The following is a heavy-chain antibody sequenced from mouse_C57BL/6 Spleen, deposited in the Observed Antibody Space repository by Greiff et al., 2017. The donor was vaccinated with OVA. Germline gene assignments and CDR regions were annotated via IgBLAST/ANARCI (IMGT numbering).Heavy chain of an antibody. V-gene: IGHV5-6*01. Sequence: EVQGVESGGDLVKPGGSLKLSCAASGFTFSSYGMSWVRQTPDKRLEWVATISSGGSYTYYPDSVKGRFTISRDNAKNTLYLQMSSLKSEDTAMYYCASSITTATRFAYWGQGTLVTVSA. J-gene: IGHJ3*01. D-gene: IGHD1-1*01. CDR1: GFTFSSYG. CDR2: ISSGGSYT. CDR3: ASSITTATRFAY.